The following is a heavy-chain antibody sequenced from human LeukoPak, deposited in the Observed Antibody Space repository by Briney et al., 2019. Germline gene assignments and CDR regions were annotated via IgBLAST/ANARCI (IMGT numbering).Heavy chain of an antibody. D-gene: IGHD5-18*01. CDR2: IKQDGSEK. CDR3: ARGRASPPRGYSYGSRLQIDY. Sequence: GRSLRLSCAASGFTFSSYWMSWVRQAPGKGLEWVANIKQDGSEKYYVDSVKGRFTISRDNAKNSLYLQMNSLRAEDTAVYYCARGRASPPRGYSYGSRLQIDYWGQGTLVTVSS. V-gene: IGHV3-7*01. J-gene: IGHJ4*02. CDR1: GFTFSSYW.